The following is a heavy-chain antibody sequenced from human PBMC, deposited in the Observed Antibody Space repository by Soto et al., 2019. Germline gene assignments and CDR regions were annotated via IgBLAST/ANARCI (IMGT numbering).Heavy chain of an antibody. CDR1: GFIFRDYY. V-gene: IGHV3-11*05. CDR2: ISSSSSYT. J-gene: IGHJ4*02. CDR3: ARDAIATYCSGGSCYGAGNDY. Sequence: PGGSLRLSCAASGFIFRDYYMSWIRQAPGKGLEWVSYISSSSSYTNYADSVKGRFTISRDNAKNSLYLQMNSLRAEDTAVYYCARDAIATYCSGGSCYGAGNDYWGQGTLVTVSS. D-gene: IGHD2-15*01.